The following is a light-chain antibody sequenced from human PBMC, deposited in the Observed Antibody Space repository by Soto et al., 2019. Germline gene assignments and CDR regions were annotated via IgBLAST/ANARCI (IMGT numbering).Light chain of an antibody. Sequence: PVGSAALSCMSTESIDSNFLAWYQQKPGQAPRLLIYAASSRATGIPDRFSGSGSGTDFTLFINRLEPEDFAVYYCHQYGSSRWTFGQGTKVDIK. CDR2: AAS. J-gene: IGKJ1*01. V-gene: IGKV3-20*01. CDR3: HQYGSSRWT. CDR1: ESIDSNF.